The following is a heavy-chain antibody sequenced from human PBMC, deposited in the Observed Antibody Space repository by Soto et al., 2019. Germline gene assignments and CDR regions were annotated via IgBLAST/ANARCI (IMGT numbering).Heavy chain of an antibody. Sequence: QVQLHQWGAGLLKPSETLSLTCAVYGGSFSAYYWSWIRHSPGKGLEWIGQINHTEDTKYNPSLKSRVTISVDTSKKPFSLRVPSLSAADTAIYYCMRGRGTWYYPYWGQGTLVTVSS. CDR2: INHTEDT. CDR1: GGSFSAYY. D-gene: IGHD6-13*01. V-gene: IGHV4-34*01. CDR3: MRGRGTWYYPY. J-gene: IGHJ4*02.